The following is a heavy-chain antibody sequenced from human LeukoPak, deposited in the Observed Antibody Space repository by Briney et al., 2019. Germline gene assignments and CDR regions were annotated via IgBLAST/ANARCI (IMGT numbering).Heavy chain of an antibody. CDR2: ISGSGGST. CDR1: GFTFSSYA. V-gene: IGHV3-23*01. CDR3: AKIPFCGGDCYYFDSFDI. Sequence: GGSLRLSCAASGFTFSSYAMSWVRQAPGKGLEWVSAISGSGGSTYYADSVKGRFTISRDNSKNTLYLQMNSLRAEDTAVYYCAKIPFCGGDCYYFDSFDIWGQGTMVTVSS. D-gene: IGHD2-21*02. J-gene: IGHJ3*02.